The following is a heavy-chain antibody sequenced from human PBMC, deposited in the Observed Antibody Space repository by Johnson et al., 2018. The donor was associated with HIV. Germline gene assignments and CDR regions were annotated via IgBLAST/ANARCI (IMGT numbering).Heavy chain of an antibody. J-gene: IGHJ3*02. CDR1: GFSFDEYD. CDR3: AKDWTPVVKSPIVAFDI. Sequence: VQLVESGGGVARPGGSLRLSCEASGFSFDEYDMSWVRQAPGKGLEWVSGINWNGATPGSADSVKGRFTISRDNAKNFLYLQMNSLRGEDTAVFYCAKDWTPVVKSPIVAFDIWGQGTMVTVSS. CDR2: INWNGATP. D-gene: IGHD4-23*01. V-gene: IGHV3-20*04.